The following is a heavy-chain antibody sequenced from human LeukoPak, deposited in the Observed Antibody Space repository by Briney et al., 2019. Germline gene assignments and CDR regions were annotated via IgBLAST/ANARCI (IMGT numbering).Heavy chain of an antibody. CDR2: IWYDGSNK. CDR1: GFTFTNYA. V-gene: IGHV3-33*08. Sequence: GGSLRLSCAASGFTFTNYAMNWVRQAPGKGLEWVAVIWYDGSNKYYAGSVKGRFTISRDNSKNTLYLQMNSLRAEDTAVYYCASGPHSSGWYKAPGDYWGQGTLVTVSS. D-gene: IGHD6-19*01. J-gene: IGHJ4*02. CDR3: ASGPHSSGWYKAPGDY.